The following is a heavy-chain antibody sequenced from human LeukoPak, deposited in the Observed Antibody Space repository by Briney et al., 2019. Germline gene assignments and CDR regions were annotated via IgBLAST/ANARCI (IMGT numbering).Heavy chain of an antibody. D-gene: IGHD2-15*01. CDR3: ARAQGYCSGGSCYAIFDY. V-gene: IGHV1-8*01. J-gene: IGHJ4*02. CDR2: MNPNSGNT. CDR1: GYTFTSYD. Sequence: GASVKVSCKASGYTFTSYDINWVRQATGQGLEWMGWMNPNSGNTGYAQKFQGRVTMTRNTSISTAYMELSSLRSEDTAVYYCARAQGYCSGGSCYAIFDYWGQGTLVTVSS.